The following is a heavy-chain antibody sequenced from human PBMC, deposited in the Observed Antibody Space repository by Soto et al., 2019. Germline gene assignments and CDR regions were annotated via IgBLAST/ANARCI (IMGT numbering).Heavy chain of an antibody. CDR2: IHRGGST. CDR1: GFTVGNNY. J-gene: IGHJ4*02. CDR3: ARSANTYGSPFDY. Sequence: EVHLVESGGGLVQPGGSLRLSCAASGFTVGNNYMSWVRQAPGKGLEWVSIIHRGGSTSYADSVKGRFTISRDSSQNILYLQINGLAADDTAVYFGARSANTYGSPFDYWGQGALVTVSS. V-gene: IGHV3-66*01. D-gene: IGHD3-10*01.